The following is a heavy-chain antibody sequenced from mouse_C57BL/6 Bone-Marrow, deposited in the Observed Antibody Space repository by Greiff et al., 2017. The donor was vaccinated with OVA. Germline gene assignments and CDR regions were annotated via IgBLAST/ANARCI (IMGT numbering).Heavy chain of an antibody. V-gene: IGHV5-12*01. CDR2: ISNGGGST. CDR1: GFTFSDYY. CDR3: ARMDYGSSYDY. J-gene: IGHJ2*01. D-gene: IGHD1-1*01. Sequence: EVKVVESGGGLVQPGGSLKLSCAASGFTFSDYYMYWVRQTPEKRLEWVAYISNGGGSTYYPDTVKGRFTISRDNAKNTLYLQMSRLKSEDTAMYYCARMDYGSSYDYWGQGTTLTVSS.